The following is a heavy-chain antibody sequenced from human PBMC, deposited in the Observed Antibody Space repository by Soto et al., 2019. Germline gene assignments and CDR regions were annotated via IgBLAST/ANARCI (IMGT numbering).Heavy chain of an antibody. Sequence: SETLSLTCTVADGSINNYYWSWIRQPPGKGLEWIAYIYYTGSTNYNPSLKSRVTISVDTSKNQFSLKLSSVTAADTAVYYCARQSLDCSGGSCYTYYFDYWGQGTLVTVSS. D-gene: IGHD2-15*01. J-gene: IGHJ4*02. V-gene: IGHV4-59*08. CDR1: DGSINNYY. CDR3: ARQSLDCSGGSCYTYYFDY. CDR2: IYYTGST.